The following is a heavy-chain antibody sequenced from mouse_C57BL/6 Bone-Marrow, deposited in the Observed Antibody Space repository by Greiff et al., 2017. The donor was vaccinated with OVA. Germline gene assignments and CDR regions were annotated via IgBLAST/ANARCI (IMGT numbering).Heavy chain of an antibody. CDR2: ISNGGGST. CDR3: ARVITTVVAPFAY. CDR1: GFTFSDYY. D-gene: IGHD1-1*01. J-gene: IGHJ3*01. Sequence: EVQRVESGGGLVQPGGSLKLSCAASGFTFSDYYMYWVRQTPEKRLEWVAYISNGGGSTYYPDTVKGRFTISRDNAKNTLYLQMSRLKSEDTAMYYCARVITTVVAPFAYWGQGTLVTVSA. V-gene: IGHV5-12*01.